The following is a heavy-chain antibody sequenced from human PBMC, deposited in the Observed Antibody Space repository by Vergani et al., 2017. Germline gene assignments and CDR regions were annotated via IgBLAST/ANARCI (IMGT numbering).Heavy chain of an antibody. CDR2: INAGNGNT. J-gene: IGHJ4*02. CDR1: GYTFTSYA. V-gene: IGHV1-3*01. Sequence: QVQLVQSGAEVKKPGASVKVSCKASGYTFTSYAMHWVRQAPGQRLEWMGWINAGNGNTKYSQKFQGRVTITRDTSASTAYMELRSLRSDDTAVYYCARDRRGRSESFDYWGQGTLVTVSS. CDR3: ARDRRGRSESFDY. D-gene: IGHD1-26*01.